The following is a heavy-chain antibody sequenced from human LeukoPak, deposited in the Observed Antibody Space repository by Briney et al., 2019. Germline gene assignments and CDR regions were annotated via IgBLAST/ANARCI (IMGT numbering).Heavy chain of an antibody. CDR3: AKDKRFLEWLPRSGFDH. D-gene: IGHD3-3*01. CDR2: ISASGGGT. J-gene: IGHJ4*02. V-gene: IGHV3-23*01. CDR1: GFTFSSYA. Sequence: PGGSLRLSCAASGFTFSSYAMSWVRQARRKGLEWVSAISASGGGTNYADSVKGRFTISRDNSKNTLYLQMNSLRAEDTAVYYCAKDKRFLEWLPRSGFDHWGQGTLVTVSS.